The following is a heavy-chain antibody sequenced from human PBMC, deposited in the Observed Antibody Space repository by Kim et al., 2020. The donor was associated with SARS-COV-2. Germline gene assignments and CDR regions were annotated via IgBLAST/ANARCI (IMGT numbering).Heavy chain of an antibody. CDR1: GYSFRGYY. D-gene: IGHD3-22*01. CDR2: INPNTEET. J-gene: IGHJ6*02. CDR3: ARDRLMWGAHYYPYGMDV. Sequence: ASVKVSCKASGYSFRGYYLHWVRQAPGQGLEHMGRINPNTEETIYAQKFRGRVTMTSDTSINTAYMELRGVTFEDRAVYYCARDRLMWGAHYYPYGMDVWGQGTTVTVSS. V-gene: IGHV1-2*06.